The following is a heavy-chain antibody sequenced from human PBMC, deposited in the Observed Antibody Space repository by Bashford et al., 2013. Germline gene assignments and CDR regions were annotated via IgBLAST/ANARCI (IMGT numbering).Heavy chain of an antibody. V-gene: IGHV4-61*08. CDR3: ARRDYEDYQYRFDS. J-gene: IGHJ4*02. CDR2: INHSGST. Sequence: SETLSLTCTVSGGSISSGDYYWSWIRHAPGKGLEWIGEINHSGSTNYNPSLTSRVTISGDSSKNEISLRLRSVTAADTAVYFCARRDYEDYQYRFDSWGQGALVTVSS. D-gene: IGHD4-17*01. CDR1: GGSISSGDYY.